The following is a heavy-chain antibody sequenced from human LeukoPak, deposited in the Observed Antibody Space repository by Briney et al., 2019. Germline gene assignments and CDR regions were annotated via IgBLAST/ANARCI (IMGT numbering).Heavy chain of an antibody. CDR1: GGSISSGGYS. D-gene: IGHD2-15*01. CDR3: ARGYCSGGSCYSYYYYNYMDV. J-gene: IGHJ6*03. CDR2: IHYSGST. Sequence: PSQTLSLTCAVSGGSISSGGYSWSWIRQPPGKGLEWIGSIHYSGSTNYNPSLKSRVTISVDTSKNQFSLKLSSVTAADTAVYYCARGYCSGGSCYSYYYYNYMDVWGKGTTVTVSS. V-gene: IGHV4-30-2*03.